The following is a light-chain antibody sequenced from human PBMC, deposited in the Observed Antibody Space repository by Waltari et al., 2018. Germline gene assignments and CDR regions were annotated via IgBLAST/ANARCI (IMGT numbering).Light chain of an antibody. Sequence: DIQMSQSPSSLYASVGDRVTITCRASQGISSWLAWYQQKTGKATKLLIYKASSLQSGVPSRFSVSGSGTDFTLTIISLQPEDFATYYCQQYNSAPYSFGQGTKVEIK. CDR1: QGISSW. CDR3: QQYNSAPYS. V-gene: IGKV1-12*01. J-gene: IGKJ2*03. CDR2: KAS.